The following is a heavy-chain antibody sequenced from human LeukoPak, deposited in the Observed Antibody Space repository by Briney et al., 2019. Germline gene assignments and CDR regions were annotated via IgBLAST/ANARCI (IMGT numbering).Heavy chain of an antibody. V-gene: IGHV3-21*01. CDR3: ASRYGSGSFY. J-gene: IGHJ4*02. CDR1: GFTFSTYT. D-gene: IGHD3-10*01. Sequence: GGSLRLSCAASGFTFSTYTMNWVRQAPGKGLEWVSSISSSSSCIYYADSVKGRFTISRDNAKNSLYLQMNSLRAEDTAVYYCASRYGSGSFYWGQGTLVTVSS. CDR2: ISSSSSCI.